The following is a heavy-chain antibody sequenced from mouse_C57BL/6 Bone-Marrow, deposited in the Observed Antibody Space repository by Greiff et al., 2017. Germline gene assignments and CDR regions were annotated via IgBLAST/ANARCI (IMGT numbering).Heavy chain of an antibody. J-gene: IGHJ3*01. V-gene: IGHV1-26*01. CDR1: GYTFTDYY. CDR3: ARWGLHEKTYSNFSFAY. D-gene: IGHD2-5*01. CDR2: INPNNGGT. Sequence: VQLQQSGPELVKPGASVKISCKASGYTFTDYYMNWVKQSHGKSLEWIGDINPNNGGTSYNQKFKGKATLTVDKSSSTAYMELRSLTSEDSAVYYCARWGLHEKTYSNFSFAYWGQGTLVTVSA.